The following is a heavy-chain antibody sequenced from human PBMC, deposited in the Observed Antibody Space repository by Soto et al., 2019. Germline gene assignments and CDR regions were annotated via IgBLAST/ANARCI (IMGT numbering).Heavy chain of an antibody. Sequence: QLQLQESGPGLVKPSETLSLTCTVSGGSISSSSYYWGWIRQPPGKGLEWIGSIYYSGSTYYNPSLKSRVTISVDTSKNQFYLKLSSVTAADTAVYYCARRSDIVVVPDYWGQGTLVTVSS. D-gene: IGHD2-2*01. J-gene: IGHJ4*02. CDR2: IYYSGST. CDR1: GGSISSSSYY. V-gene: IGHV4-39*01. CDR3: ARRSDIVVVPDY.